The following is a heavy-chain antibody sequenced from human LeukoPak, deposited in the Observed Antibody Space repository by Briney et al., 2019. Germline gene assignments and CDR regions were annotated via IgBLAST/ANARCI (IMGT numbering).Heavy chain of an antibody. Sequence: GGSLRLSCAASGITFSSYTMNWVRQAPGKGLEWVSSISSGSSYIYYADSVKGRFTISRDNAKNLLYLQMNSLRVEDTAVYYCARDHYGDYSGYYFDYWGQGALVTVSS. CDR1: GITFSSYT. V-gene: IGHV3-21*01. J-gene: IGHJ4*02. D-gene: IGHD4-17*01. CDR2: ISSGSSYI. CDR3: ARDHYGDYSGYYFDY.